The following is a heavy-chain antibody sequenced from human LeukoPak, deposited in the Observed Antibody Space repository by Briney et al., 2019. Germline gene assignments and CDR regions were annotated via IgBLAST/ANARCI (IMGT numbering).Heavy chain of an antibody. J-gene: IGHJ6*02. CDR1: GFTFRNYW. V-gene: IGHV3-7*01. D-gene: IGHD5-18*01. CDR2: VKQDGSEK. CDR3: ARDMRGIQLWLLYYYGMDV. Sequence: PGGSLRLSCAASGFTFRNYWMSWVRQAPGKGLEWVANVKQDGSEKYYVDSVKGRFTISRDNAKNSLYLQMNSLRAEDTAVYYCARDMRGIQLWLLYYYGMDVWGQGTTVTVSS.